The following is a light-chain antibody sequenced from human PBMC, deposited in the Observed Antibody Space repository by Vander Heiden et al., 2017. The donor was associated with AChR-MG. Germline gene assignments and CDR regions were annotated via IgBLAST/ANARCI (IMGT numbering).Light chain of an antibody. CDR3: QTWGTGIWV. CDR2: LNSDGSH. J-gene: IGLJ3*02. V-gene: IGLV4-69*01. Sequence: QLVLTQSPSASASLGASVKLTCTLSSGHSSYAIAWHQQQPEKGPRYLMKLNSDGSHSKGDGIPDRFSGSSPGAERYLTIPSLQSEDEADYYCQTWGTGIWVFGGGTKLTVL. CDR1: SGHSSYA.